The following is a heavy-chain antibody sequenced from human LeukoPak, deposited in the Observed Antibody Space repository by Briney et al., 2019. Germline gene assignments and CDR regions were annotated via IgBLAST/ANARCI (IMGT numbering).Heavy chain of an antibody. Sequence: GESLKISCQGSGYSFSDYRIGWVRQMPGKGLEWMGIIYPGDSDTRYSPSFQGQVIISVDKSINTAYLQWNSLTASDSAMYYCARRPGGTNSPPDHWGQGTLVTVSS. CDR2: IYPGDSDT. D-gene: IGHD1-26*01. CDR3: ARRPGGTNSPPDH. J-gene: IGHJ4*02. V-gene: IGHV5-51*01. CDR1: GYSFSDYR.